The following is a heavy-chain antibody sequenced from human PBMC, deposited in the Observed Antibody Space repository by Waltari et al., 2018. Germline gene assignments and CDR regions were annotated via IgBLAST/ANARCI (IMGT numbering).Heavy chain of an antibody. CDR2: IIPIFGTA. J-gene: IGHJ6*02. Sequence: QVQLVQSGAEVKKPGSSVKVSCKASGGTFSSYAISWVRQAPGQGLEWMGGIIPIFGTANYAQKFQGRVTITADESTSTAYMELSSLRSEDTAVYYCARAVDCSSTSCYISYYYYGMDVWGQGTTVTVSS. D-gene: IGHD2-2*02. CDR1: GGTFSSYA. V-gene: IGHV1-69*01. CDR3: ARAVDCSSTSCYISYYYYGMDV.